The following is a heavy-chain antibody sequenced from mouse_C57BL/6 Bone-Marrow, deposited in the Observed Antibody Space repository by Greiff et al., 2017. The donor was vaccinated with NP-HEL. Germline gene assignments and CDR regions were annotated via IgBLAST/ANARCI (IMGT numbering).Heavy chain of an antibody. CDR2: IDPSDSYT. CDR3: ARDYYGSST. Sequence: QVQLQQPGAELVMPGASVKLSCKASGYTFTSYWMHWVKQRPGQGLEWIGEIDPSDSYTNYNQKFKGKSTLTVDKSSSTAYMQLSSLTSEDSAVYYCARDYYGSSTWGQGTTLTVSS. V-gene: IGHV1-69*01. D-gene: IGHD1-1*01. CDR1: GYTFTSYW. J-gene: IGHJ2*01.